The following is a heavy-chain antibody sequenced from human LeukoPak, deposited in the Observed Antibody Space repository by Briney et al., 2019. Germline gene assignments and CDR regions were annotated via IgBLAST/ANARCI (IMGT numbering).Heavy chain of an antibody. Sequence: SETLSLTCGIFGGSFSHYYWTWIRQSPGEGLEWIGEVNYYGSTKYNPSLKSRVTISVDTSKNQFSLKLSSVTAADTAVYYCARGLDGSGSFDYWGQGTLVTVSS. CDR3: ARGLDGSGSFDY. D-gene: IGHD3-10*01. CDR2: VNYYGST. J-gene: IGHJ4*02. CDR1: GGSFSHYY. V-gene: IGHV4-34*01.